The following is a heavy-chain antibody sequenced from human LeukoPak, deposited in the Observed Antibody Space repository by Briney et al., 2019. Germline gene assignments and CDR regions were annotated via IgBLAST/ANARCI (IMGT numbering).Heavy chain of an antibody. V-gene: IGHV3-33*01. CDR1: GFTFSNCG. CDR3: ARDREYSYFDY. D-gene: IGHD5-18*01. J-gene: IGHJ4*02. Sequence: GGSLRLSCAASGFTFSNCGMHWVRQAPGKGLEWVAIIWYGGSNKYYADSVKGRFTISRDHSKNTLYPQMNSLRAEDTAVYYCARDREYSYFDYWGQGTLVTVSS. CDR2: IWYGGSNK.